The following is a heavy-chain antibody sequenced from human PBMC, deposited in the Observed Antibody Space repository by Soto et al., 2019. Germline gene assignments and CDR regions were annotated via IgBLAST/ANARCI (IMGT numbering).Heavy chain of an antibody. J-gene: IGHJ5*02. D-gene: IGHD3-16*01. Sequence: GGSLRLSCAASGFTFNNYAMNWVRQAPGKGLEWVSGITVSGSSTYYAESVKGRFTISRDNSKNTLYLEMNSLRAEDSALYYCAQSTSSGPGGWFDPWGQGTLVTVSS. V-gene: IGHV3-23*01. CDR2: ITVSGSST. CDR3: AQSTSSGPGGWFDP. CDR1: GFTFNNYA.